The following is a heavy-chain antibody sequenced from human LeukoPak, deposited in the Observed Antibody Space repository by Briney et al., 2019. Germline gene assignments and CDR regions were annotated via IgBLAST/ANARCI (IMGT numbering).Heavy chain of an antibody. Sequence: GGSLRLSCAASGFTFSSYTMSWVRQAPGKGLEWVSTITTSDGNTYYADSVKGRFTISRDNSKNTLYLQMNSLRAEDTAVYYCARVPLGDYVFDYWGQGTLVTVSS. CDR1: GFTFSSYT. J-gene: IGHJ4*02. V-gene: IGHV3-23*01. CDR2: ITTSDGNT. D-gene: IGHD4-17*01. CDR3: ARVPLGDYVFDY.